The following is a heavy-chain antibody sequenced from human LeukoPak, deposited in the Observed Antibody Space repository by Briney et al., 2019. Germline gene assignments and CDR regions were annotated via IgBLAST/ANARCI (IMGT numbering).Heavy chain of an antibody. Sequence: SETLSLTCTVSGGSISSYYWSWTRRPPGKGLEWIGCIYYSGSTNYNPSLKSRVTISVDTSKNQFSLKLSSVTAADTAVYYCARHPDYGGPGRVFDYWGQGTLVTVSS. CDR2: IYYSGST. CDR3: ARHPDYGGPGRVFDY. V-gene: IGHV4-59*08. D-gene: IGHD4-23*01. J-gene: IGHJ4*02. CDR1: GGSISSYY.